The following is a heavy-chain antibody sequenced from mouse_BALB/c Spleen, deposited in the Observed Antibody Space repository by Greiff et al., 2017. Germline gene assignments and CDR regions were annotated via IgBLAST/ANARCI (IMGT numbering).Heavy chain of an antibody. CDR3: ARGRWYYYYGSSYVFDY. CDR1: GFTFSSYA. J-gene: IGHJ2*01. CDR2: ISSGGST. V-gene: IGHV5-6-5*01. D-gene: IGHD1-1*01. Sequence: DVKLVESGGGLVKPGGCLKLSCAASGFTFSSYAMSWVRQTPEKRLEWVASISSGGSTYYPDSVKGRFTISRDNARNILYLQMSSLRSEDTAMYYCARGRWYYYYGSSYVFDYWGQGTTLTVSS.